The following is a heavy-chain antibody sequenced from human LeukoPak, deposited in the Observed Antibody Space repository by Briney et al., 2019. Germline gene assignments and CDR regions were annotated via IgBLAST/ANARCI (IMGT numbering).Heavy chain of an antibody. D-gene: IGHD3-22*01. Sequence: ASVKVSCKTSGYTFTSYGISWERQAPGQGLEWMGWISAYNGNTNYAQKLQGRVTMTTDTSTSTAYMGLRSLRSDDTAVYYCAREPQFYYDNSTYYYAEFFHHWGQGTLVTVSS. CDR2: ISAYNGNT. V-gene: IGHV1-18*01. CDR1: GYTFTSYG. CDR3: AREPQFYYDNSTYYYAEFFHH. J-gene: IGHJ1*01.